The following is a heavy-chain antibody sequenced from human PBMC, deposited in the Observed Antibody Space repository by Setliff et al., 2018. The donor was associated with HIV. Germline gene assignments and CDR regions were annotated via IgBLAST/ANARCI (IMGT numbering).Heavy chain of an antibody. J-gene: IGHJ5*02. CDR1: GYTFATYW. V-gene: IGHV5-51*01. CDR3: ARGTDWFDP. Sequence: GESLKISCKGSGYTFATYWIGWVRQMPGKGLEWMGVIYPGDSDSKYSPSFQGQVTISADKSINTAYLQWSSLKASDTAIYYCARGTDWFDPWGQGTLVTVSS. D-gene: IGHD2-8*02. CDR2: IYPGDSDS.